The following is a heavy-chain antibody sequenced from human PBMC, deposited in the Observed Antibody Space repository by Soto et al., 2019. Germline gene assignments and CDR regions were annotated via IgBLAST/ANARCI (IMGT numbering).Heavy chain of an antibody. D-gene: IGHD3-10*01. CDR2: IYYSGST. V-gene: IGHV4-59*01. CDR1: GGSISSYY. CDR3: ARYGSGSSVWFDP. J-gene: IGHJ5*02. Sequence: SLTCTVSGGSISSYYWSWIRQPPGKGLEWIGYIYYSGSTNYNPSLKSRVTISVDTSKNQFSLKLSSVTAADTAVYYCARYGSGSSVWFDPWGQGTLVTVSS.